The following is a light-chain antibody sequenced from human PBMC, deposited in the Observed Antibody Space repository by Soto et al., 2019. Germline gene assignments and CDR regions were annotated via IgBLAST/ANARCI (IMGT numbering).Light chain of an antibody. Sequence: DVVMTQSPLSLPVTLGQPASISCRSSQSLVYSDGGTYLSWFHQRPGRSPRRLIYQVSKRDSGVPDRFSGSGSGTEFTLKISRVEAEDVGVFYCMQATRWPTFGQGTRVEIK. CDR3: MQATRWPT. J-gene: IGKJ2*01. V-gene: IGKV2-30*01. CDR1: QSLVYSDGGTY. CDR2: QVS.